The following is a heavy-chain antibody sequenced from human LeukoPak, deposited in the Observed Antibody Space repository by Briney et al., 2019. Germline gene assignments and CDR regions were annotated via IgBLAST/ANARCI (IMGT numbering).Heavy chain of an antibody. CDR1: GFIFSGYW. J-gene: IGHJ4*02. D-gene: IGHD6-19*01. CDR3: ATHSGWRFDY. Sequence: GSLRLSCAASGFIFSGYWMSWVRQAPGKGLEWVADMRQDGNKNYYVDSVKGRFTISRDNAKSSLYLQMNSLRAEDTAVYYCATHSGWRFDYWGQGTLVTVSS. CDR2: MRQDGNKN. V-gene: IGHV3-7*01.